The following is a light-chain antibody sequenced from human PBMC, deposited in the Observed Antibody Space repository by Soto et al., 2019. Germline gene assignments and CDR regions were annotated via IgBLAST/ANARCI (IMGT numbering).Light chain of an antibody. CDR1: QAIRKD. J-gene: IGKJ1*01. CDR3: LQDYDYPWT. CDR2: AAS. V-gene: IGKV1-6*01. Sequence: AIQMTQSPSSLSASVGDRVTITCRASQAIRKDLGWYQQKPGKAPKVLIYAASTLQSGVPSRFSGSGSGTDFTLTISSLQPEDFATYYCLQDYDYPWTFGQGTKVEIK.